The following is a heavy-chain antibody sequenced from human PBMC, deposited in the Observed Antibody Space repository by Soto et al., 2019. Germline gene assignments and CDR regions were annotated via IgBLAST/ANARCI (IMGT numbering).Heavy chain of an antibody. CDR3: AGFGPRIAARPNYYYGMDV. J-gene: IGHJ6*02. CDR1: GGTFSSYA. V-gene: IGHV1-69*13. Sequence: SVKVSCKASGGTFSSYAISWVRQAPGQGLEWMGGIIPIFGTANYAQKFQGRVTITADESTSTAYMELSSLRSEDTAVYYCAGFGPRIAARPNYYYGMDVWGQRTTVTVSS. D-gene: IGHD6-6*01. CDR2: IIPIFGTA.